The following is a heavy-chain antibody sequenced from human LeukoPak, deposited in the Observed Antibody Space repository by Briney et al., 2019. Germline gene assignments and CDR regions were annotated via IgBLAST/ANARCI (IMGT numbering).Heavy chain of an antibody. J-gene: IGHJ5*02. CDR3: ARVRVYYDYVWGSYFDP. CDR2: MNPNSGNT. V-gene: IGHV1-8*01. D-gene: IGHD3-16*01. CDR1: GYTFTSYD. Sequence: ASVTVSCTASGYTFTSYDINWVRQAPGQGLEWMGWMNPNSGNTGYAQKFQGRVTMTRNTSISTAYMELSSLRSEDTAVYYCARVRVYYDYVWGSYFDPWGQGTLVTVSS.